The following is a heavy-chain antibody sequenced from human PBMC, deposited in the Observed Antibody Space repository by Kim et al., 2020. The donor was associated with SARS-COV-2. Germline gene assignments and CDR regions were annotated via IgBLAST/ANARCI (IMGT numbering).Heavy chain of an antibody. CDR3: TTFYCSGGSCYDYYYYGMDV. V-gene: IGHV3-15*01. CDR2: IKSKTDGGTT. J-gene: IGHJ6*02. CDR1: GFTFSNAW. Sequence: GGSLRLSCAASGFTFSNAWMSWVRQAPGKGLEWVGRIKSKTDGGTTDYAAPVKGRFTISRDDSKNTLYLQMNSLKTEDTAVYYCTTFYCSGGSCYDYYYYGMDVWGQGTPVTVSS. D-gene: IGHD2-15*01.